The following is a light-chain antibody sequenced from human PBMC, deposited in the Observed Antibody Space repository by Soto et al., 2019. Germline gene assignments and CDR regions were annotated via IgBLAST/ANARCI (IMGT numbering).Light chain of an antibody. CDR1: QSVSCSF. CDR3: QQYGSSRT. CDR2: VAS. V-gene: IGKV3-20*01. Sequence: EIVLTQSPGTLSLSPGERATISCRASQSVSCSFLALYQQKPGQAPRLLIYVASSRATVIPDRFSGSGSGTDFTLTISRLEPEDFAVYYCQQYGSSRTFGQGTKVDIK. J-gene: IGKJ1*01.